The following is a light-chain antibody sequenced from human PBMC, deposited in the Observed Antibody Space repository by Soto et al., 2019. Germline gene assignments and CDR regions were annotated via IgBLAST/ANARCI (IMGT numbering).Light chain of an antibody. CDR1: QTISSW. J-gene: IGKJ1*01. CDR3: QHYNSYSEA. CDR2: KAS. V-gene: IGKV1-5*03. Sequence: DIQMTQSPSTLSGSVGARVTITCRASQTISSWLAWYQQKPGKAPKLLIYKASTLKSGVPSRFSGSGSGTEFTLTISSLQPDDFATYDCQHYNSYSEAFGQGTKVELK.